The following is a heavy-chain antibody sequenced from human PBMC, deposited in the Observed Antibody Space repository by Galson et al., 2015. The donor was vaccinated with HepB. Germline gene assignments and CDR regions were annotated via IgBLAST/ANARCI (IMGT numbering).Heavy chain of an antibody. J-gene: IGHJ6*02. D-gene: IGHD3-10*01. CDR3: ATTYYYGSGLPDRYYYYGMDV. CDR2: IDPSDSYT. Sequence: QSGAEVKKPGESLRISCKGSGYSFTSYWISWVRQMPGKGLEWMGRIDPSDSYTNYSPSFQGHVTISADKSISTAYLQWSSLKASDTAMYYCATTYYYGSGLPDRYYYYGMDVWGQGTTVTVSS. CDR1: GYSFTSYW. V-gene: IGHV5-10-1*01.